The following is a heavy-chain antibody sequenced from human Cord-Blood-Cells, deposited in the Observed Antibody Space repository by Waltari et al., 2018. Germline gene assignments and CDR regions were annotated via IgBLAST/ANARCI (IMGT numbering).Heavy chain of an antibody. Sequence: QVQLQQWGAGLLKPSETLSLTCAVYGGSFSGYYWSWIRQPPGKGLEWIGEINHSGSTNYNPSLKSRVTISVYTSKNQFSLKLSSVTAADTAVYYCARAFGPNYYYYMDVWGKGTTVTVSS. D-gene: IGHD3-3*01. CDR3: ARAFGPNYYYYMDV. J-gene: IGHJ6*03. CDR2: INHSGST. V-gene: IGHV4-34*01. CDR1: GGSFSGYY.